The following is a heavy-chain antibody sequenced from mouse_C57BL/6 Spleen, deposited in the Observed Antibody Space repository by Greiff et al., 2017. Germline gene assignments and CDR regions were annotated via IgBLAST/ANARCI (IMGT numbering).Heavy chain of an antibody. CDR1: GYAFSSSW. CDR2: IYPGDGDP. D-gene: IGHD3-2*02. Sequence: VQLQQSGPELVKPGASVKISCKASGYAFSSSWMNWVKQRPGKGLEWIGRIYPGDGDPNYNGKFKGKATLTADKSSSTAYMQLSSLTSEDSAVYFCARGQLRLRENYYAMDYWGQETSVTVSS. J-gene: IGHJ4*01. V-gene: IGHV1-82*01. CDR3: ARGQLRLRENYYAMDY.